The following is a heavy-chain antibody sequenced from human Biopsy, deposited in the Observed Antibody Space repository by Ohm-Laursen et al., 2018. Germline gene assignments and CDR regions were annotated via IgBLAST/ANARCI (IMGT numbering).Heavy chain of an antibody. CDR3: ARGSGYFKLDV. Sequence: TLSLTCAVNGESSSGYFWNWIRQPPGKGLEWIGEINQSGSTKYNPSLKRRATLSADSSNSQFSLRLTSVTAADTAIYHCARGSGYFKLDVWGQGTTVTVSS. D-gene: IGHD5-12*01. CDR2: INQSGST. V-gene: IGHV4-34*01. J-gene: IGHJ6*02. CDR1: GESSSGYF.